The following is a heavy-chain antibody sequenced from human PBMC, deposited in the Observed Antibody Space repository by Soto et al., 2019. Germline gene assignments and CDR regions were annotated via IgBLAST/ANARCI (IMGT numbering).Heavy chain of an antibody. V-gene: IGHV1-2*02. D-gene: IGHD6-19*01. J-gene: IGHJ6*02. Sequence: ASVKVSCKASGYTFTGYYMHWVRQAPGQGLEWMGWINPNSGGTNYAQKFQGGVTMTRDTSISTAYMELSRLRSDDTAVYYCARQLAVAGTPYYYYGMDVWGQGTTVTVSS. CDR3: ARQLAVAGTPYYYYGMDV. CDR1: GYTFTGYY. CDR2: INPNSGGT.